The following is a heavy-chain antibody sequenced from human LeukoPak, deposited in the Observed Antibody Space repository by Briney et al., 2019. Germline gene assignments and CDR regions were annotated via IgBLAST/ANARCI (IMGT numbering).Heavy chain of an antibody. V-gene: IGHV3-74*01. CDR3: ARQEARGYSYEGLDY. CDR2: ISGDGRTI. J-gene: IGHJ4*02. CDR1: GFTVSNYR. D-gene: IGHD3-22*01. Sequence: GGSLRLSCAASGFTVSNYRMSWVRQAPGKGLVWISRISGDGRTISYADSVKGRFTIDRDNSKNTVYLQMNSLRPDDTAIYFCARQEARGYSYEGLDYWGQGNLVTVSS.